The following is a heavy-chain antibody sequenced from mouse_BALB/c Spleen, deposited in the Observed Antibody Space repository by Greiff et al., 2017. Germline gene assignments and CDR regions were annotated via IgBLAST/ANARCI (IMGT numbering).Heavy chain of an antibody. D-gene: IGHD2-3*01. J-gene: IGHJ3*01. CDR3: ARRDGYYGGWFAY. V-gene: IGHV5-6-5*01. CDR2: ISSGGST. Sequence: EVQVVESGGGLVKPGGSLKLSCAASGFTFSSYAMSWVRQTPEKRLEWVASISSGGSTYYPDSVKGRLTISRDNARNILYLQMSSLRSEDTAMYYCARRDGYYGGWFAYWGQGTLVTVSA. CDR1: GFTFSSYA.